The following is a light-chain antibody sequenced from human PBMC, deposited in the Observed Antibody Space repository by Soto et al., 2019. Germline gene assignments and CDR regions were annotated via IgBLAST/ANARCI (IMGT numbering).Light chain of an antibody. J-gene: IGKJ4*01. Sequence: DILLTQSPGTLALSPGERATLSCRASQTVGSSFLEWFQHKPGQAPRLLIYRASTRATGIPERFSGSGSGTDYTLTISRLEPEDFEVYYCQQRANWPLTFGGGTKVDIK. CDR1: QTVGSSF. V-gene: IGKV3D-20*02. CDR2: RAS. CDR3: QQRANWPLT.